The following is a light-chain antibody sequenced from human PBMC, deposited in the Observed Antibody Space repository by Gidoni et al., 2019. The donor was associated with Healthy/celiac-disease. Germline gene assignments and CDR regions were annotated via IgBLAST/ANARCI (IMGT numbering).Light chain of an antibody. CDR2: GNS. Sequence: QYVLTQPPSVSGAPGQRVTISCTGSSSNIGAGYDVDWYQQLPGTAPKLLIYGNSKRPSGVPDRFSGSKSGTSASLAITGLQAEDEADYYCQSYDSSLSGSVFGGGTKLTVL. CDR1: SSNIGAGYD. CDR3: QSYDSSLSGSV. J-gene: IGLJ2*01. V-gene: IGLV1-40*01.